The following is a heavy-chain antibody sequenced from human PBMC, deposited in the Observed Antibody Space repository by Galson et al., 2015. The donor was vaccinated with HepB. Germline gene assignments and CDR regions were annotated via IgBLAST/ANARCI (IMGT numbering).Heavy chain of an antibody. CDR1: GYTFTSYG. J-gene: IGHJ6*03. V-gene: IGHV1-18*01. Sequence: VSCKASGYTFTSYGISWVRQAPGQGLEWMGWISAYNGNTNYAQKFQGRVTMTRDTSISTAYMELSRLRSDDTAVYYCARGFPSRYYYYMDVWGKGTTVTVS. CDR3: ARGFPSRYYYYMDV. CDR2: ISAYNGNT.